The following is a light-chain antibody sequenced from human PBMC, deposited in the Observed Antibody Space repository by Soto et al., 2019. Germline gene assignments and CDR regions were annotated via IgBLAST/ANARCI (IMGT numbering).Light chain of an antibody. CDR3: QQYNSYSRT. CDR2: KAS. V-gene: IGKV1-5*03. J-gene: IGKJ1*01. CDR1: QSISSW. Sequence: DIQMTQSPSTLSASVRDRVTITFRASQSISSWLAWYQQKPGKAPKLLIYKASSLESGVPSRFSGSGSGTEFTLTISSLQPDDFATYYCQQYNSYSRTFGQGTNVDI.